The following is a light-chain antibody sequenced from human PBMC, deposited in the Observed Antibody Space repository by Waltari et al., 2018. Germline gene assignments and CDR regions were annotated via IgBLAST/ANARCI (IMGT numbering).Light chain of an antibody. CDR3: QTWDSGTVL. CDR2: QDS. J-gene: IGLJ2*01. CDR1: QLVDKY. V-gene: IGLV3-1*01. Sequence: DLTQPPSVSVSPGQTATITCSGEQLVDKYVCWYQQKPGLSPVLVIHQDSERPSGIPGRFSGSNSGNTATLTIRGTQAVDEADYYCQTWDSGTVLFGGGTKVTVL.